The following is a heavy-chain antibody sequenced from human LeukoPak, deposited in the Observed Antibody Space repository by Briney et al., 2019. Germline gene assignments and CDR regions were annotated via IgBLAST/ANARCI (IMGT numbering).Heavy chain of an antibody. D-gene: IGHD3-10*01. CDR2: IRYDGSNK. CDR3: ARDGKGYGSGSYFDY. CDR1: GFTFSSYG. Sequence: GGSLRLSCAASGFTFSSYGMHWVRQAPGKGLEWVAFIRYDGSNKYYADSVKGRFTISRDNSKNTLYLQMNSLRAEDTAVYYCARDGKGYGSGSYFDYWGQGTLVTVSS. V-gene: IGHV3-30*02. J-gene: IGHJ4*02.